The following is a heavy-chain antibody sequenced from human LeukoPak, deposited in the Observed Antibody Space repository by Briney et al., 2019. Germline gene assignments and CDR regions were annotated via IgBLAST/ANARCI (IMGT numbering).Heavy chain of an antibody. Sequence: SETLSLTCAVYGGSFSGYYWSWIRQPPGKGLEWIGEINHSGSTNYNPSLKSRVTISVDTSKNQFSLKLSSVTAADTAVYYCARSKNIVVVPQLTYYYYGTDVWGQGTTVTVSS. D-gene: IGHD2-2*01. CDR3: ARSKNIVVVPQLTYYYYGTDV. V-gene: IGHV4-34*01. CDR1: GGSFSGYY. CDR2: INHSGST. J-gene: IGHJ6*02.